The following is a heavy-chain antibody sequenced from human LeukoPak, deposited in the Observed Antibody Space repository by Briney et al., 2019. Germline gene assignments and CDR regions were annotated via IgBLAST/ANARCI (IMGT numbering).Heavy chain of an antibody. Sequence: SETLSLTCTVSGGSIISGSYYWSWIRQPAGKGLEWIGRISSSGNTNYNPSLKSRVTISIDTSKNQFSLKLSSVTAADTAVYYCARVAATVTTSPFDYWGQGTLVTVSS. CDR3: ARVAATVTTSPFDY. J-gene: IGHJ4*02. V-gene: IGHV4-61*02. CDR2: ISSSGNT. D-gene: IGHD4-17*01. CDR1: GGSIISGSYY.